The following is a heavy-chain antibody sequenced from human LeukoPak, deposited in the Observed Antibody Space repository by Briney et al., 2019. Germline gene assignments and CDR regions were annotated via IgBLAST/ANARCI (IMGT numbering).Heavy chain of an antibody. J-gene: IGHJ4*02. D-gene: IGHD2-2*01. V-gene: IGHV4-39*07. Sequence: SETLSLTCTVSGGSISSSSYYWGWIRQPPGKGLEWIGSIYYSGSTYYNPSLKSRVTISVDTSKNQFSLKLSSVTAADTAVYYCARAVVYCNSTSCPQYYFDYWGQGTLVTVSS. CDR2: IYYSGST. CDR1: GGSISSSSYY. CDR3: ARAVVYCNSTSCPQYYFDY.